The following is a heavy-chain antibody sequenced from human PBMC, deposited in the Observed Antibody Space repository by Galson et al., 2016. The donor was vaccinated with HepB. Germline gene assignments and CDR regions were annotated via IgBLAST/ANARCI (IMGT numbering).Heavy chain of an antibody. CDR1: GFSFNNYA. D-gene: IGHD1/OR15-1a*01. CDR3: AKGTTLQVHFGYFDH. V-gene: IGHV3-23*01. Sequence: SLRLSCAASGFSFNNYAMGWVRQTPGKGLEWVSDIRGSGGGATYADSVMGRFTISRDNSKNTLYLQMNSLRVDDTAVYYCAKGTTLQVHFGYFDHWGQGTLVTVSS. J-gene: IGHJ4*02. CDR2: IRGSGGGA.